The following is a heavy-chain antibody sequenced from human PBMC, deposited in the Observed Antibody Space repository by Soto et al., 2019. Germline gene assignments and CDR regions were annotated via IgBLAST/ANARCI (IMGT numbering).Heavy chain of an antibody. CDR3: ARVGSSWYLGMDV. V-gene: IGHV4-59*01. Sequence: QVQLQESGPRLVKPSETLSLTCTVSGGSISNYYWSWIRQPPGMGLEWIGYIYYTGSTNYNPSLKSRVTISVDTSKNQFSLKLSSVTAADTAVYYCARVGSSWYLGMDVWGQGTTVTVSS. CDR1: GGSISNYY. D-gene: IGHD6-13*01. J-gene: IGHJ6*02. CDR2: IYYTGST.